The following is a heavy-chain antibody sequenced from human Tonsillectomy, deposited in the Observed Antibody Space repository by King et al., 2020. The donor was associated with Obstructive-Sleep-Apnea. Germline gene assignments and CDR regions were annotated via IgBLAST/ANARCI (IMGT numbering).Heavy chain of an antibody. Sequence: VQLVESGGGLVQPGGSLRLSCAASGLTFSSNWMHWIRQAPGKGLMWVSRINGVGSTTNYADSVKGRFTISRDNAKNTLYLQMNSLRAEETAVYYFVAPLDGFWGNWGQGNLVIVSS. V-gene: IGHV3-74*01. CDR2: INGVGSTT. J-gene: IGHJ4*02. CDR3: VAPLDGFWGN. CDR1: GLTFSSNW. D-gene: IGHD3-16*01.